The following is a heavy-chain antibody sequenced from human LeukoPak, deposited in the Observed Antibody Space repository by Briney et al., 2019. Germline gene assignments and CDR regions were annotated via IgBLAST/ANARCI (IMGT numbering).Heavy chain of an antibody. CDR3: AKDSEDTIFGVVTPFDY. D-gene: IGHD3-3*01. CDR2: IRYDGSNK. Sequence: PGGSLRLSCAASGFTFSSYGMHWVRQAPGKGLEWVAFIRYDGSNKYYADSVKGRFTISRDNSKNTLYLQMNSLRAEDTAVYYCAKDSEDTIFGVVTPFDYWGQGTLVTVSS. CDR1: GFTFSSYG. J-gene: IGHJ4*02. V-gene: IGHV3-30*02.